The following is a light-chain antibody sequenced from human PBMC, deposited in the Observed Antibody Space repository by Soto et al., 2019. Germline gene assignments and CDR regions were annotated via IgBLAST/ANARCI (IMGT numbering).Light chain of an antibody. Sequence: QSALTQPASVSGSPGQSRTISCTGTTSDVGGYNYVSWYQQHPGKAPKLMIYEVSNRPSGVSNRFSGSTSGNTASLTISGLQAEDEADYYCNSYTSKSTGVFGTGTKLTVL. CDR2: EVS. J-gene: IGLJ1*01. CDR1: TSDVGGYNY. V-gene: IGLV2-14*01. CDR3: NSYTSKSTGV.